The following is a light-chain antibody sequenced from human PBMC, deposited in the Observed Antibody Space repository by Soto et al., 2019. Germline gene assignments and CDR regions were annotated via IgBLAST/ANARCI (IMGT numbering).Light chain of an antibody. Sequence: PFLENLPVSTGDRVTXSCRASQSLASSVAWCEQKPTQSPMLLIYDASDRAICIPSIFSCGRSEADFNLTISSLGPKDFAVYHCQQRTNWRPWTFAQWTKVDIK. V-gene: IGKV3-11*01. CDR1: QSLASS. CDR3: QQRTNWRPWT. CDR2: DAS. J-gene: IGKJ1*01.